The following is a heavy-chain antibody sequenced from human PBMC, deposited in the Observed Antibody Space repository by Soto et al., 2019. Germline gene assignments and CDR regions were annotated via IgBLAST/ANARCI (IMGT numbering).Heavy chain of an antibody. CDR2: ISPFNGNT. V-gene: IGHV1-18*01. J-gene: IGHJ6*02. Sequence: ASVKVSCKSSGYPFTHYGITWIRQAPGQGLEWMGWISPFNGNTNYGQTLQGRVTLTTETSTSTVYMELRSLRSDDTAVYYCARDHSFDRTYYYGIDAWGQGTTVTVTS. CDR1: GYPFTHYG. CDR3: ARDHSFDRTYYYGIDA.